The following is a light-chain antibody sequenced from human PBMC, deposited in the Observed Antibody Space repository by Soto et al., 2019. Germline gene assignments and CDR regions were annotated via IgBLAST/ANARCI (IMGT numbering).Light chain of an antibody. J-gene: IGKJ1*01. Sequence: EIFFTHSPGTLSFSPREKTTTSCRASQSVSSRYLAWYQQKPGQAPRLLIYDASTRATGIPDRFSGSGSGTDFTLTISRLEPEDFAVYFCQHYGGSRTFGQGTKVDIK. CDR2: DAS. V-gene: IGKV3-20*01. CDR3: QHYGGSRT. CDR1: QSVSSRY.